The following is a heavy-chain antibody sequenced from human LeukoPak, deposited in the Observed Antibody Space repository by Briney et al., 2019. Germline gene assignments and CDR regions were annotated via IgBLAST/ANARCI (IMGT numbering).Heavy chain of an antibody. V-gene: IGHV3-48*03. D-gene: IGHD6-19*01. CDR1: GFTFSRYE. Sequence: GGPLRLSCAASGFTFSRYEMNWVRQAPGKGLEWVSYINSSGSTTYYAEAVKGQFTSSRDTAKNSLYLQMNSLRAEDTAVYYCARSYLPGYSSASSYYYYYMDVWGKGTTVAVSS. CDR2: INSSGSTT. CDR3: ARSYLPGYSSASSYYYYYMDV. J-gene: IGHJ6*03.